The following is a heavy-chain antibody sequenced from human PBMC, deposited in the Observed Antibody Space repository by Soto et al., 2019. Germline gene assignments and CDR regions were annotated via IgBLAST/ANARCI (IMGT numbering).Heavy chain of an antibody. J-gene: IGHJ4*02. CDR1: GFTFSSYG. V-gene: IGHV3-30*18. Sequence: QVRLVESGGGVVQPGRSLRLSCAASGFTFSSYGMHWVRQAPGKGLEWVAVISYDGSNKYYADSVKGRFTISRDNSKNTLYLQMNSLRAEDTAVYYCAKDRYGDYGPDYWGQGTLVTVSS. CDR2: ISYDGSNK. D-gene: IGHD4-17*01. CDR3: AKDRYGDYGPDY.